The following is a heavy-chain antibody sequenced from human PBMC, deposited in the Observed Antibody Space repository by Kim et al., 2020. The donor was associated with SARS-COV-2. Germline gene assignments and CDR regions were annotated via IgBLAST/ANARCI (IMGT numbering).Heavy chain of an antibody. CDR2: ISGSGGST. D-gene: IGHD3-9*01. CDR1: GFTFSSYA. Sequence: GGSLRLSCAASGFTFSSYAMSWVRQAPGKGLEWVSAISGSGGSTYYADSVKGRFTISRDNSKNTLYLQMNSLRAEDTAVYYCAKDPSPYDILTLGAFDIWGQGTMVTVSS. CDR3: AKDPSPYDILTLGAFDI. V-gene: IGHV3-23*01. J-gene: IGHJ3*02.